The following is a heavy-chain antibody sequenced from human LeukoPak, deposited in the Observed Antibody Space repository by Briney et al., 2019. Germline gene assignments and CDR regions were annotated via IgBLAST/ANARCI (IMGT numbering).Heavy chain of an antibody. J-gene: IGHJ4*02. V-gene: IGHV1-2*02. CDR2: INPNSGGT. Sequence: RGASVKVSCKASGYTFTSYYMHWVRQAPGQGLEWMGWINPNSGGTNYAQKFQGRVTMTRDTSISTAYMELSRLRSDDTAVYYCARELMGSGWWYTARGFDYWGQGTLVTVSS. CDR1: GYTFTSYY. D-gene: IGHD6-19*01. CDR3: ARELMGSGWWYTARGFDY.